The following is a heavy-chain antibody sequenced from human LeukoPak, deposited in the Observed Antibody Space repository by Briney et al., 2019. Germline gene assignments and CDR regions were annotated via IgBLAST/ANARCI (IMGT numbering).Heavy chain of an antibody. D-gene: IGHD6-6*01. V-gene: IGHV4-34*01. CDR3: ARARIAARRGGYYYYMDV. CDR2: INHSGST. J-gene: IGHJ6*03. Sequence: SETLSLTCAVYGGSFSGYYWSWIRQPPGKGLEWIGEINHSGSTNYNPSLKSQVTISVDTSKNQFSLKLSSVTAADTAVYYCARARIAARRGGYYYYMDVWGKGTTVTVSS. CDR1: GGSFSGYY.